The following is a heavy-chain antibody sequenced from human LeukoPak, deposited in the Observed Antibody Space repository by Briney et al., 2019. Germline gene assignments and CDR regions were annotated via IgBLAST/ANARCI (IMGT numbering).Heavy chain of an antibody. V-gene: IGHV3-21*01. Sequence: GGSLRLSCAASGFTFSSYSMNWVRQAPGKGLEWVSSISSSSSYIYYADSVKGRFTISRDNAKNSLYLQMNSLRAEDRAVYHCARDYYDSSGYYSYWGQGTLVNVSS. CDR1: GFTFSSYS. D-gene: IGHD3-22*01. CDR2: ISSSSSYI. J-gene: IGHJ4*02. CDR3: ARDYYDSSGYYSY.